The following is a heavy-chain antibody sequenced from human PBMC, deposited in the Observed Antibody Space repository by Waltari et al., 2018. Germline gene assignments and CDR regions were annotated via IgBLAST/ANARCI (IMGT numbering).Heavy chain of an antibody. CDR1: GFSLSTRGVG. Sequence: QITLKESGPTLVKPTQTLTLTCTFSGFSLSTRGVGVGWIRQPPGTALEWLALIYWNDDKRYSPSLKSRLTITKDTSKNQVVLTMTNMDPVDTATYYCAHSYKWLRSVDYWGQGTLVTVSS. D-gene: IGHD5-12*01. V-gene: IGHV2-5*01. J-gene: IGHJ4*02. CDR2: IYWNDDK. CDR3: AHSYKWLRSVDY.